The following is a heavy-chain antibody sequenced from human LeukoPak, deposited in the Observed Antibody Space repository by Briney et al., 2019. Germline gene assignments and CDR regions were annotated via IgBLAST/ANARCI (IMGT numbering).Heavy chain of an antibody. V-gene: IGHV6-1*01. CDR3: ARDLGTSGWYTFDF. Sequence: SQTLSLTCAISGDSVSSKNGAWNWIRQSPSRGLEWLGRTYYRSKWYDEYADSVKGRETISPDTSRNQFSLHVYSVTPEDTAVYYCARDLGTSGWYTFDFWGQGTLVTVSS. D-gene: IGHD6-19*01. CDR1: GDSVSSKNGA. J-gene: IGHJ5*01. CDR2: TYYRSKWYD.